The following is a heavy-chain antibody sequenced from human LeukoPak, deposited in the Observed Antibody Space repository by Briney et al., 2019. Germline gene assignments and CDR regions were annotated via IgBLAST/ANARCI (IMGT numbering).Heavy chain of an antibody. CDR3: VRDRGGGNWLDY. CDR1: GFTFSSYW. CDR2: IKQDGSEK. D-gene: IGHD1-20*01. V-gene: IGHV3-7*01. Sequence: AGGSLRLSCAASGFTFSSYWMSWVRQAPGKGLEWVANIKQDGSEKYYVDSVKGRFTISRDNAKNSLYLQMTSLSAEDTAVYFCVRDRGGGNWLDYWGQGTLVSVSS. J-gene: IGHJ4*02.